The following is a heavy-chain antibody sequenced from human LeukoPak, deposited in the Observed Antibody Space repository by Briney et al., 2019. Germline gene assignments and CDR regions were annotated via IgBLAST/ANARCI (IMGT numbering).Heavy chain of an antibody. CDR3: AKVGYSSSSYAFDI. Sequence: GGSLRLSCAASGFTFSSYGMSWVRQAPGKGLEWVANIKEDGSEKYYVDSVKGRFTISRDNAKNSLYLQMNSLRAEDTALYYCAKVGYSSSSYAFDIWGQGTMVTVSS. V-gene: IGHV3-7*03. J-gene: IGHJ3*02. CDR1: GFTFSSYG. CDR2: IKEDGSEK. D-gene: IGHD6-13*01.